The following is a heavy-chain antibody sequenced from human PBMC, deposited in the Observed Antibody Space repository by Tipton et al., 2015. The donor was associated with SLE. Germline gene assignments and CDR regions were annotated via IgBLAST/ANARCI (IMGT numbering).Heavy chain of an antibody. Sequence: TLSLTCTVSGGSISSSSYYWGWIRQPPGKGLEWIGSMYHSGSASYNPSLKSRVTISVDTSKKEFFCKLSAVTAADTAVYYCARHLPSSVGSSPSWGMDVWGQGTTVPVSS. D-gene: IGHD6-25*01. CDR1: GGSISSSSYY. V-gene: IGHV4-39*01. CDR2: MYHSGSA. J-gene: IGHJ6*02. CDR3: ARHLPSSVGSSPSWGMDV.